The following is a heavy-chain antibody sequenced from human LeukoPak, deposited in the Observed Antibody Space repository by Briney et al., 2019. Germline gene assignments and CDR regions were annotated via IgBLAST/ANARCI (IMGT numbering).Heavy chain of an antibody. CDR3: AKRGVVIRVILIGFHKEAYYFDS. J-gene: IGHJ4*02. V-gene: IGHV3-23*01. Sequence: GGPLRLSCAVSGLTLSNYGMSWVRQAPGKGLEWVAGISDSGGRTNYADSVKGRFTISRDNPKNILYLQMNSLRAEDTAVYFCAKRGVVIRVILIGFHKEAYYFDSWGQGALVTVSS. D-gene: IGHD3-9*01. CDR1: GLTLSNYG. CDR2: ISDSGGRT.